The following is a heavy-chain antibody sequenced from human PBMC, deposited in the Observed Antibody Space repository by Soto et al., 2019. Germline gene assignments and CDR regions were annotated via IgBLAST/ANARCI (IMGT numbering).Heavy chain of an antibody. CDR3: ARVMGDFWSGYYTYYYYMDV. V-gene: IGHV4-39*01. CDR2: IYYSGST. CDR1: GGSISSSSYY. J-gene: IGHJ6*03. Sequence: SETLSLTCTVSGGSISSSSYYWGWIRQPPGKGMEWIGSIYYSGSTYYNPSLKSRVTISVDTSKNQFSLKPSSVTAADTAVYYCARVMGDFWSGYYTYYYYMDVWGKGTTVTVSS. D-gene: IGHD3-3*01.